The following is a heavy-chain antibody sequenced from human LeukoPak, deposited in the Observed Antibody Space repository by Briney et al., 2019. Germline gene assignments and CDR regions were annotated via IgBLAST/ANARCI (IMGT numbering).Heavy chain of an antibody. J-gene: IGHJ4*02. CDR2: INSDGSSI. CDR1: GFTFSSYW. V-gene: IGHV3-74*03. CDR3: AREGRVSGYDFDC. D-gene: IGHD5-12*01. Sequence: GGSLRLSCAASGFTFSSYWMHWVRQAPGKGLVWVSRINSDGSSITYADSVKGRFTISRDNAKNTLYLQMNSLRVEDTAVYCCAREGRVSGYDFDCWGQGTLVTVPS.